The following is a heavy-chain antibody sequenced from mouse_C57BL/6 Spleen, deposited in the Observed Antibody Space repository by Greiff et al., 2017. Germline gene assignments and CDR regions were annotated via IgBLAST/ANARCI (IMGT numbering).Heavy chain of an antibody. CDR1: GYAFSSSW. J-gene: IGHJ2*01. V-gene: IGHV1-82*01. CDR2: IYPGDGDT. CDR3: ARSSEGTAQAGYFDY. Sequence: VKLQESGPELVKPGASVKISCKASGYAFSSSWMNWVKQRPGKGLEWIGRIYPGDGDTNYNGKFKGKATLTADKSSSTAYMQLSSLTSEDSAVYFCARSSEGTAQAGYFDYWGQGTTLTVSS. D-gene: IGHD3-2*02.